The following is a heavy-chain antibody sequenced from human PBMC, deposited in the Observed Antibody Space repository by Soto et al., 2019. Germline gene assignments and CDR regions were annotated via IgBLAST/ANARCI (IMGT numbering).Heavy chain of an antibody. CDR1: GGSISSPNFY. CDR3: ARVPDR. Sequence: PSETLSLTCTVSGGSISSPNFYWAWIRQPPGKGLEWIGSIYYSGTTYYNPSLKSRVTISVDRSKNQFSLKLSSVTAADTAVYYCARVPDRWGQGTLVTVSS. J-gene: IGHJ5*02. CDR2: IYYSGTT. D-gene: IGHD2-2*01. V-gene: IGHV4-39*07.